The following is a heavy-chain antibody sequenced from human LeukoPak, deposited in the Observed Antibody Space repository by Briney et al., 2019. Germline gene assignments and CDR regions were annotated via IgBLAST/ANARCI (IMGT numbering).Heavy chain of an antibody. CDR2: INHSGST. CDR1: GGSFSGYY. Sequence: SETLSLTCAVYGGSFSGYYWSWIRQPPGKGLEWIGEINHSGSTNYNPSLKSRVTMSVDTSKNQFSLKLSSVTAADTAVYYCAGGFGELSHYWGQGTLVTVSS. V-gene: IGHV4-34*01. J-gene: IGHJ4*02. CDR3: AGGFGELSHY. D-gene: IGHD3-10*01.